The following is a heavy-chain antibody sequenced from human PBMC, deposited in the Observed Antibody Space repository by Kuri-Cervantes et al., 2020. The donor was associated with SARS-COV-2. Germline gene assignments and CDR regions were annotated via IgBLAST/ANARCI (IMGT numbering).Heavy chain of an antibody. V-gene: IGHV4-39*07. D-gene: IGHD1-26*01. CDR1: AGSISGSSYN. Sequence: SETLSLTCSVSAGSISGSSYNWGWIRQAPGKGLEWIGNFYHSGSTYYNPSLKSRVSISEDTSKNQFSLKLSSVTAADTAVYYCARGELWPKGAFDIWGQGTMVTVSS. CDR3: ARGELWPKGAFDI. CDR2: FYHSGST. J-gene: IGHJ3*02.